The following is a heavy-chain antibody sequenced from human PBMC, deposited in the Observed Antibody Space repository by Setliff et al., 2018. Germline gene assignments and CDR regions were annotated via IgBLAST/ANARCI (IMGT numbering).Heavy chain of an antibody. J-gene: IGHJ4*02. CDR1: GGSISSSSYY. D-gene: IGHD6-13*01. CDR2: IYYSGSA. Sequence: PSETLSLTCTVSGGSISSSSYYWGWIRQPPGKGLEWIGSIYYSGSAYYNPSLKSRVTISVDTSKNQFSLKLSSVTAADTAVYYGARRGRSSSWFQGYFDYWGQGTLVTVSS. CDR3: ARRGRSSSWFQGYFDY. V-gene: IGHV4-39*01.